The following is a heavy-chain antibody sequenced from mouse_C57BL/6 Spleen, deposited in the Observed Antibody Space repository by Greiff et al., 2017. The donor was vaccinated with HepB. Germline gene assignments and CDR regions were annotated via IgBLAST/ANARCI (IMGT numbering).Heavy chain of an antibody. V-gene: IGHV1-42*01. J-gene: IGHJ1*03. CDR2: INPSTGGT. CDR1: GYSFTGYY. D-gene: IGHD1-1*01. CDR3: ASTVVARSYWYFDV. Sequence: VQLQQSGPELVKPGASVKISCKASGYSFTGYYMNWVKQSPEKSLEWIGEINPSTGGTTYNQKFKAKATLTVDKSSSTAYMQLKSLTSEDSAVYYCASTVVARSYWYFDVWGTGTTGTVSS.